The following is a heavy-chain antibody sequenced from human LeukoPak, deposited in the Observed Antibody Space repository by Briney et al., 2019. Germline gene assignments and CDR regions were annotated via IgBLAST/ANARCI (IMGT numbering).Heavy chain of an antibody. V-gene: IGHV3-23*01. D-gene: IGHD4-17*01. CDR1: GFTFSSYA. J-gene: IGHJ6*02. Sequence: GGSLRLSCAASGFTFSSYAMSWVRQAPGKGLEWVSAISGSGGSTYYADSVKGRFTISRDNSKNTLYLQINSRRAEDTAVYYCAMPGDGDYGGPRYYYYGMDVWGQGTTVTVSS. CDR2: ISGSGGST. CDR3: AMPGDGDYGGPRYYYYGMDV.